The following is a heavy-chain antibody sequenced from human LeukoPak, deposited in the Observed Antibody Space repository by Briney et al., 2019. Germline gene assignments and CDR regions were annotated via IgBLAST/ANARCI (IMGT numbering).Heavy chain of an antibody. Sequence: SETPSLTCTVSDGSIYSGGYYWSWSRQHPGKGLEWIGYIYYSGNTYYNPSLKSRVIISVDTSKNQFSLNLTSVTAADTAVYYCARAQHDAFDIWGQGTMVTVSS. CDR1: DGSIYSGGYY. J-gene: IGHJ3*02. CDR3: ARAQHDAFDI. CDR2: IYYSGNT. V-gene: IGHV4-31*03.